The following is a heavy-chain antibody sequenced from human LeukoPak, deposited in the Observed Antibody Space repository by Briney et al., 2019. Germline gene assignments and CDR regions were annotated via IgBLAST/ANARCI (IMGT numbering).Heavy chain of an antibody. CDR1: GYTFTSYY. CDR3: ARTSYRGIFDY. J-gene: IGHJ4*02. Sequence: ASVKVSCKASGYTFTSYYMHWVRQAPGQGLEGMGIINPSGGSTSYAQKFQGRVTMTRDMSTSTVYMELSSLRSEDTAVYYCARTSYRGIFDYWGQGTLVTVSS. V-gene: IGHV1-46*01. D-gene: IGHD1-26*01. CDR2: INPSGGST.